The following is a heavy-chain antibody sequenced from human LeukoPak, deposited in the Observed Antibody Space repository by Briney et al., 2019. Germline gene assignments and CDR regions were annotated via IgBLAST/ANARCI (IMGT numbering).Heavy chain of an antibody. Sequence: SETLSLTCAVYGGSFSGYYCSWIRQPPGKGLEWIGEINHSGSTNYNPSLKSRVTISVDTSKNQFSLKLSSVTAADTAVYYCARHGMVSGRNRWNIVGATRGFDPWGQGTLVTVSS. D-gene: IGHD1-26*01. V-gene: IGHV4-34*01. CDR3: ARHGMVSGRNRWNIVGATRGFDP. CDR2: INHSGST. CDR1: GGSFSGYY. J-gene: IGHJ5*02.